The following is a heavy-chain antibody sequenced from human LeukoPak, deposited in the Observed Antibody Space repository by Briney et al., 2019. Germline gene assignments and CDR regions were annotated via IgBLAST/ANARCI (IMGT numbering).Heavy chain of an antibody. CDR2: INPNSGGT. J-gene: IGHJ4*02. Sequence: ASVRVSCKASGYTFTSYGISWVRQAPGQGLEWMGWINPNSGGTNYAQKFQGRVTMTRDTSISTAYMELSRLRSDDTAVYYCARDIGSYFDYWGQGTLVTVSS. CDR1: GYTFTSYG. V-gene: IGHV1-2*02. D-gene: IGHD3-10*01. CDR3: ARDIGSYFDY.